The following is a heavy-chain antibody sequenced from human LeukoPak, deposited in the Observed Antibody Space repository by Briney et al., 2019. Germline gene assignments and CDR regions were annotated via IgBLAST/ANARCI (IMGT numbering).Heavy chain of an antibody. CDR1: GDSISSSY. J-gene: IGHJ3*02. CDR3: ARDGTVTTIGFDAFDI. D-gene: IGHD4-11*01. CDR2: IYYSRST. V-gene: IGHV4-59*01. Sequence: SETLSLTCTVSGDSISSSYWSWIRQPPGKGLEWIGYIYYSRSTTYNPSLKSRVTISVDTSMNEFSLKLNSVTAADTAVYYCARDGTVTTIGFDAFDIWGQGTMVTVSS.